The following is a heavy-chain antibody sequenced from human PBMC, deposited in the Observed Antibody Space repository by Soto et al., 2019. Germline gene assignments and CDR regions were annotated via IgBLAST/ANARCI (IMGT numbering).Heavy chain of an antibody. CDR1: VFTFKTYT. J-gene: IGHJ4*02. V-gene: IGHV3-23*01. Sequence: GGSLRLSCAASVFTFKTYTMNLVRQSPGQGLEWVSAIIGSGTYTYYADSVKGRFTISRDNSENTLYMLMNSLRAEDTAVYYCAKGRWGNYDSFDYWGQGTLVTASS. CDR2: IIGSGTYT. CDR3: AKGRWGNYDSFDY. D-gene: IGHD3-22*01.